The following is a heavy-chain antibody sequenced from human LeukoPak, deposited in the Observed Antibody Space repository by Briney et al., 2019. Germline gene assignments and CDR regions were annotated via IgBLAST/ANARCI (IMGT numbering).Heavy chain of an antibody. V-gene: IGHV4-31*03. D-gene: IGHD2-2*01. CDR3: ARDGPMPYDY. CDR1: GGSISSGGYY. J-gene: IGHJ4*02. CDR2: IYYSGST. Sequence: SETLSLTCTVSGGSISSGGYYWSWIRQHPGKGLEWIGYIYYSGSTYYNPSLKSRVTISVDTSKNQFSLKLSSVTAADTAVYYCARDGPMPYDYWGQGTLVTVSS.